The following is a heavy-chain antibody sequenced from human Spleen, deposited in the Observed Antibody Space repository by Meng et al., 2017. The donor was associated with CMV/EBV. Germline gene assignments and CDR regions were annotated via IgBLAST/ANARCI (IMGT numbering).Heavy chain of an antibody. V-gene: IGHV3-74*01. Sequence: GESLKISCAASGFTFSSYAMNWVRQAPGKGLVWVSRINSDGSSTSYADSVKGRFTFSRDNAKNTLYLQMNSLRAEDTAVYYCARVQYCGADCTSFYYYYGMDVWGQGTTVTVSS. D-gene: IGHD2-21*01. J-gene: IGHJ6*02. CDR1: GFTFSSYA. CDR3: ARVQYCGADCTSFYYYYGMDV. CDR2: INSDGSST.